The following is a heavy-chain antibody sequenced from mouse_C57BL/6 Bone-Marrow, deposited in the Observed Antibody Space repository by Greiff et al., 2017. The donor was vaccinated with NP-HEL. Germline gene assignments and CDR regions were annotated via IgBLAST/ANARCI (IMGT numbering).Heavy chain of an antibody. D-gene: IGHD4-1*01. CDR2: IDPEDGET. CDR3: ASPGCRWFAY. CDR1: GFNIKDYY. J-gene: IGHJ3*01. V-gene: IGHV14-2*01. Sequence: VQLQPSGAELVKPGASVKLSCTASGFNIKDYYMHWVKQRTEQGLEWIGRIDPEDGETKYAPKFQGKATITADTSSNTAYLQLSSLTSEDTAVYYCASPGCRWFAYWGQGTLVTVSA.